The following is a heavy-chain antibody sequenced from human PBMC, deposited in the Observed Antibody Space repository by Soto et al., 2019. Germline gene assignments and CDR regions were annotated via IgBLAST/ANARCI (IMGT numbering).Heavy chain of an antibody. Sequence: LQLQESGSGLVKPSQTLSLTCAVSGGSISSGGYSWRWIRQPPGKGLEWIGYIYHSGSTYYNPSLKSRVTISVDRSKNQFSLKLSSVTAADTVVYYCARGHPFGRWGQGTLVTVSS. CDR1: GGSISSGGYS. D-gene: IGHD3-3*01. CDR2: IYHSGST. J-gene: IGHJ4*02. V-gene: IGHV4-30-2*01. CDR3: ARGHPFGR.